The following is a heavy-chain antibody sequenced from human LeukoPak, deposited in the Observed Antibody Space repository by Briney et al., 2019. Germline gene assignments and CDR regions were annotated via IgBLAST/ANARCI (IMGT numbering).Heavy chain of an antibody. D-gene: IGHD6-19*01. CDR3: ARGRVNSGWFPGDY. V-gene: IGHV1-2*06. Sequence: GASVKVSCKXSGYTFTGYYMHWVRQTPGQGLEWMGRINPNSGGTNYAQKFQGRVTMTRDTSISTAYMELSRLRSDDTAVYYCARGRVNSGWFPGDYWGQGTLVTVSS. CDR2: INPNSGGT. CDR1: GYTFTGYY. J-gene: IGHJ4*02.